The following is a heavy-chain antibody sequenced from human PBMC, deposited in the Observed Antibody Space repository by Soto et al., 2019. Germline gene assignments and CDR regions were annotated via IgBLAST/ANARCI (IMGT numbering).Heavy chain of an antibody. CDR1: GGSFSGYY. CDR3: ARGRRPFYYDFWSGYYDY. CDR2: INHSGST. V-gene: IGHV4-34*01. Sequence: PSETLSLTCAVYGGSFSGYYWSWIRQPPGKGLEWIGEINHSGSTNYNPSLKSRVTISVDTSKNQFSLKLSSVTAADTAVYYCARGRRPFYYDFWSGYYDYWGQGTLVTVSS. D-gene: IGHD3-3*01. J-gene: IGHJ4*02.